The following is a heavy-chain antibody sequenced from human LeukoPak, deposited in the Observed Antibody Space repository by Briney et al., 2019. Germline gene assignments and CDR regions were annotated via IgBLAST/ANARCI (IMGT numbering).Heavy chain of an antibody. D-gene: IGHD3-10*01. Sequence: GGSLRLSCAASGFTFNTYGMNWVRQAPGKGLEWVSTISGSGGNTYYADSVKGRFTISRDNSKNTLFLQMSSLRAEDTAVYYCARDGSGTSLDYWGQGTLVTVSS. V-gene: IGHV3-23*01. J-gene: IGHJ4*02. CDR2: ISGSGGNT. CDR1: GFTFNTYG. CDR3: ARDGSGTSLDY.